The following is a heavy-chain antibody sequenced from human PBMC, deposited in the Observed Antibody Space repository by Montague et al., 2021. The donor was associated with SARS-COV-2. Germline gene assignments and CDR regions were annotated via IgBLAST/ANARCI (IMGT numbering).Heavy chain of an antibody. CDR2: IFYTGSA. V-gene: IGHV4-61*01. CDR1: SDSVSSGKYF. Sequence: SETLSLTCTVSSDSVSSGKYFWTWIRQPPGKGLEWIGYIFYTGSANYNPSLKSQVTISVDTSNNQFSLELKSMSAADTAVYYCARVGNYLGVYWGQGILVTVSS. J-gene: IGHJ4*02. CDR3: ARVGNYLGVY. D-gene: IGHD3-10*01.